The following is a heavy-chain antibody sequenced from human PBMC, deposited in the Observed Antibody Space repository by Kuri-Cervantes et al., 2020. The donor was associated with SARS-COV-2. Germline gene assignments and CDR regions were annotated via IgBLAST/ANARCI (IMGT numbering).Heavy chain of an antibody. V-gene: IGHV3-23*01. CDR1: GFTFSSYG. CDR3: AREDSYGYGDY. D-gene: IGHD5-18*01. J-gene: IGHJ4*02. Sequence: GESLKISCAASGFTFSSYGMHWVRQAPGKGLEWVSAISGSGGSTYYADSVKGRFTISRDNSKNTLYLQMNSLRAEDTAVYYCAREDSYGYGDYWGQGTLVTVSS. CDR2: ISGSGGST.